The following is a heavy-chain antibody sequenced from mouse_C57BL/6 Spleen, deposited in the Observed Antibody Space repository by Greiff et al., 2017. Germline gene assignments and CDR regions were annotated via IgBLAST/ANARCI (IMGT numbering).Heavy chain of an antibody. D-gene: IGHD3-2*02. J-gene: IGHJ2*01. V-gene: IGHV1-72*01. CDR2: IGPNSGGT. CDR3: VLDSSGFDY. Sequence: QVQLKQPGAELVKPGASVKLSCKASGYTFTSYWMHWVKQRPGRGLEWIGRIGPNSGGTKYNEKFTSKATQTVDKPSSTAYMQLSSLTSEASAVYYCVLDSSGFDYWGQGTTLTVSS. CDR1: GYTFTSYW.